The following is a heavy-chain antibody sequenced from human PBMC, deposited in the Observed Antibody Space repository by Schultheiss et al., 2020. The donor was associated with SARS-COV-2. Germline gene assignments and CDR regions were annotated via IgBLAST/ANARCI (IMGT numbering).Heavy chain of an antibody. J-gene: IGHJ3*02. V-gene: IGHV3-30*03. Sequence: GESLKISCAASGFTFSSYGMHWVRQAPGKGLEWVAVISYDGSNKYYADSVKGRFTISRDNSKNTLYLQMNSLRAEDTAVYYCARVMAGPDAFDIWGQGTMVTVSS. CDR3: ARVMAGPDAFDI. CDR2: ISYDGSNK. CDR1: GFTFSSYG. D-gene: IGHD6-19*01.